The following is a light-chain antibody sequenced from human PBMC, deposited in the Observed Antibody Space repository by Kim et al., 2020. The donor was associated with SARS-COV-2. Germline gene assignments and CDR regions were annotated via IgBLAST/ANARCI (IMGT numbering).Light chain of an antibody. J-gene: IGKJ1*01. CDR2: QAS. Sequence: ASVGDRVTITCRARQSISGWLAWYQQKPGKAPKVLLYQASNLESGVPSRFSGSGSGTEFTLTISGLQPDDFATYYCHQYKTYSWAFGQGTKVEIK. V-gene: IGKV1-5*03. CDR1: QSISGW. CDR3: HQYKTYSWA.